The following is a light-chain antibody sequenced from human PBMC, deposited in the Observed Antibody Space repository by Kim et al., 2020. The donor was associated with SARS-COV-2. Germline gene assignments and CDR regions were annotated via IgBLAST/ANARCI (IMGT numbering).Light chain of an antibody. CDR3: QQYGSSPLT. J-gene: IGKJ4*01. V-gene: IGKV3-20*01. Sequence: SPEERAPLSCRASQSVSNSYLAWYQQKPGQAPRLLIYGASSRATGIPDRFSGSGSGTDFTFSISRLEPEDFAVYYCQQYGSSPLTFGGGTKVHIK. CDR1: QSVSNSY. CDR2: GAS.